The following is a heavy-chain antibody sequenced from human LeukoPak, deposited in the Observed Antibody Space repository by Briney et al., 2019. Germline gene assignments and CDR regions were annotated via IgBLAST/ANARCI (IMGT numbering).Heavy chain of an antibody. CDR2: IKQDGSEK. CDR1: GFTFSSYW. J-gene: IGHJ6*03. Sequence: PGGSLRLSCAASGFTFSSYWMSWVRQAPGKGLEWVANIKQDGSEKYYVDSVKGRFTISRDNAKNSLYLQMNSLRAEDTAVYYCAREGRIAAAGTYYYYYYMDVWGKGTTVTVSS. CDR3: AREGRIAAAGTYYYYYYMDV. V-gene: IGHV3-7*01. D-gene: IGHD6-13*01.